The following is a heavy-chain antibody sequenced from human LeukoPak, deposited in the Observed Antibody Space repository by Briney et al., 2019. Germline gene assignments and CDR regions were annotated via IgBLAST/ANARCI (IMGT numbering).Heavy chain of an antibody. CDR3: ARVPCSSTSCYGAFDI. V-gene: IGHV1-69*04. J-gene: IGHJ3*02. D-gene: IGHD2-2*01. CDR2: ITPILGIA. Sequence: GASVKVSCKASGGTFSSYAISWVRQAPGQGLEWMGRITPILGIANYAQKFQGRVTITADKSTSTAYMELSSLRSEDTAVYYCARVPCSSTSCYGAFDIWGQGTMVTVSS. CDR1: GGTFSSYA.